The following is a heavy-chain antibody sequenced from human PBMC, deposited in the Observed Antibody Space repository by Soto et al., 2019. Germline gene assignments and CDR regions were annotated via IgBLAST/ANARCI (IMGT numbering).Heavy chain of an antibody. J-gene: IGHJ4*02. CDR1: GFTFSSYG. Sequence: SLRLSCAASGFTFSSYGMHWVRQAPGKGLEWVAVIWYDGSNKYYADSVKGRFTISRDNSKNTLYLQMNSLRAEDTAVYYCARFISGWYYGVDYWGQGTLVTVSS. CDR2: IWYDGSNK. CDR3: ARFISGWYYGVDY. D-gene: IGHD6-13*01. V-gene: IGHV3-33*01.